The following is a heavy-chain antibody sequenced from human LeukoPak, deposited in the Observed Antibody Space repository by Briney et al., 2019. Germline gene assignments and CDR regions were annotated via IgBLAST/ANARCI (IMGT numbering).Heavy chain of an antibody. CDR2: ISSSSSYI. Sequence: GGSLRLSCAASGFTFSSYSMNWVRQAPGKGLEWVSSISSSSSYIYYADSVKGRFTISRDNAKNPLYLQMNSLRAEDTGVYYCERIFHGSGSYGLDYWGQGTLVTVSS. J-gene: IGHJ4*02. CDR3: ERIFHGSGSYGLDY. V-gene: IGHV3-21*01. CDR1: GFTFSSYS. D-gene: IGHD3-10*01.